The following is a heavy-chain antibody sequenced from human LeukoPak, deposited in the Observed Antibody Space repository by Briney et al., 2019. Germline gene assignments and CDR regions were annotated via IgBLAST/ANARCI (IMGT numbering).Heavy chain of an antibody. D-gene: IGHD1-26*01. J-gene: IGHJ4*02. CDR3: ATDSGSDSPRSFDY. V-gene: IGHV1-24*01. CDR2: FDPEDGET. CDR1: GYNLTELS. Sequence: ASVKVSCKVSGYNLTELSMHWVRQAPGKGLEWMGGFDPEDGETIYAQKFQGRVTMTEDTSTDTAYMELSSLRSEDTAVYYCATDSGSDSPRSFDYWGQGTLVTVSS.